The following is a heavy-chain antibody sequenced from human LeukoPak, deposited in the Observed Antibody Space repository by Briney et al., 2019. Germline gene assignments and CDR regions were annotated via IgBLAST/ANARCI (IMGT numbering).Heavy chain of an antibody. Sequence: PSETLSLTCTVSGGSISSYYWSWIRQPPGKGLEWIGYIYYSGSTNYSPSLKSRVTISVDTSKNQFSLKLSSVTAADTAVYYCARGPTTLGFYFDYWGQGTLVTVSS. J-gene: IGHJ4*02. CDR2: IYYSGST. D-gene: IGHD4-23*01. V-gene: IGHV4-59*01. CDR1: GGSISSYY. CDR3: ARGPTTLGFYFDY.